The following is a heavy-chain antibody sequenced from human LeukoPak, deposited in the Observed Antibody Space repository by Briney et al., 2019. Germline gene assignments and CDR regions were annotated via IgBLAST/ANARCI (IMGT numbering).Heavy chain of an antibody. D-gene: IGHD6-19*01. CDR3: ARHFASYGYSSGWYRGGTGGFDY. CDR2: ISSSSSYI. Sequence: PGGSLRLSCAASGFTFSSYSMNWVRQAPGKGLEWVSSISSSSSYIYYADSVKGRFPISRDNAKNSLYLQMNSLIAEDTAVYYCARHFASYGYSSGWYRGGTGGFDYWGQGTLVTVSS. V-gene: IGHV3-21*01. J-gene: IGHJ4*02. CDR1: GFTFSSYS.